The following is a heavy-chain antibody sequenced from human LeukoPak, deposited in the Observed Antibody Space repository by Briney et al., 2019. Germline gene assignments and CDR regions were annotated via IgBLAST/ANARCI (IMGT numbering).Heavy chain of an antibody. CDR1: GGTFSSYG. CDR2: ISAYNGNT. Sequence: GASVKVSCKASGGTFSSYGISWVRQAPGQGLEWMGWISAYNGNTNYAQKLQGRVTMTTDTSTSTAYMELRSLRSDDTAVYYCARGPLAPPGYYYYYYMDVWGKGTTVTVSS. J-gene: IGHJ6*03. CDR3: ARGPLAPPGYYYYYYMDV. D-gene: IGHD1-14*01. V-gene: IGHV1-18*01.